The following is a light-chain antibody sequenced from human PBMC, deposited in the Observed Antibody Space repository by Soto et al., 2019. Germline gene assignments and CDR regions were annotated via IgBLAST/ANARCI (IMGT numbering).Light chain of an antibody. J-gene: IGKJ1*01. CDR1: QSVLYSSNNKNY. CDR3: QQYYSTPRT. CDR2: WAS. V-gene: IGKV4-1*01. Sequence: DIVMPQSPDSLAVYLGERATINCKSSQSVLYSSNNKNYLAWYQQKPGQPPKLLIYWASTRESGVPDRFSGSGSGTDFTLTISSLQAEDVAVYYCQQYYSTPRTFGQGTKVDIK.